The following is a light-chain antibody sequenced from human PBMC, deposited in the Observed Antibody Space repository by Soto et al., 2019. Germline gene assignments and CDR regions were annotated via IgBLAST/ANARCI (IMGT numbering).Light chain of an antibody. CDR2: AAS. CDR3: QQLNSHPL. Sequence: IQLTQSPSSLSASVGDRVTITCRASQAISIYLAWYQQKPGEAPKLLIYAASTLQSGVPSRFSGSGSGTDFTLTISSLQPEDSATYFCQQLNSHPLFGQGTRLDIK. J-gene: IGKJ5*01. V-gene: IGKV1-9*01. CDR1: QAISIY.